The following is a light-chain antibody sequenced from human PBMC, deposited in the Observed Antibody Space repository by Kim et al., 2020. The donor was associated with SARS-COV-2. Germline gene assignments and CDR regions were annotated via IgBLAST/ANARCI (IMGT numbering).Light chain of an antibody. CDR2: RTS. CDR1: QSISTW. J-gene: IGKJ1*01. CDR3: QHYNSYPIT. Sequence: AAVGDRVPITCPASQSISTWLAWYQQKPGNAPNLLIYRTSTLESGVPSRFSGSGSGTEFTLTISSLQPEDSATYYCQHYNSYPITFGQGTKVDIK. V-gene: IGKV1-5*03.